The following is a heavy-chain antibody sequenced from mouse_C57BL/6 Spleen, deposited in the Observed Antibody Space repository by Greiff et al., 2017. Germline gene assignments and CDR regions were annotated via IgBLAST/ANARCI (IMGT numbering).Heavy chain of an antibody. J-gene: IGHJ3*01. D-gene: IGHD4-1*01. CDR2: IYPGDGDT. CDR1: GYAFSSYW. CDR3: ARPLTGTTWFAY. V-gene: IGHV1-80*01. Sequence: VQLQQSGAELVKPGASVKISCKASGYAFSSYWMNWVKQRPGKGLEWIGQIYPGDGDTNYNGKFKGKATLTADKSSSTAYMQRSSLTSEDSAVYFCARPLTGTTWFAYWGQGTLVTVSA.